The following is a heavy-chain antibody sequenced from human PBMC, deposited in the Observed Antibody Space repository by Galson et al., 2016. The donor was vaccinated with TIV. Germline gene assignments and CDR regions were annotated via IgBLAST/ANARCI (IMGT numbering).Heavy chain of an antibody. CDR2: IYESRTT. V-gene: IGHV4-38-2*02. CDR3: MREGSTVTMHHYFGMDV. D-gene: IGHD4-17*01. J-gene: IGHJ6*02. Sequence: SETLSLTCDVSGYSIKSGYYWGWIRQPPGKGLQWIGSIYESRTTYSNPSLKSRLTLSVDTSKNQFSLKLSFVTASDTAVYYCMREGSTVTMHHYFGMDVWGQGTSVTVSS. CDR1: GYSIKSGYY.